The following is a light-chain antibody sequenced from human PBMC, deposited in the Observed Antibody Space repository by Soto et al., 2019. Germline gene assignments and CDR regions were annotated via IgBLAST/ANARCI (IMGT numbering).Light chain of an antibody. CDR1: QSISSNY. CDR2: GAS. Sequence: DIVLTQSPGTLSLSPGERATLSCRASQSISSNYLAWYQQQPGQAPRHLIYGASSRATGIPDRFSGSGSGSDFTLTISRVQPDDFAVYYCQQYGTSQTFGQGTKVEIK. J-gene: IGKJ1*01. CDR3: QQYGTSQT. V-gene: IGKV3-20*01.